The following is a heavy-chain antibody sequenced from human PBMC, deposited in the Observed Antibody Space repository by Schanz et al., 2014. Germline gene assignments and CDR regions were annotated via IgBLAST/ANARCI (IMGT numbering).Heavy chain of an antibody. CDR2: VRNRRNSDII. V-gene: IGHV3-72*01. CDR1: GFTVSDHY. Sequence: EVQLVESGGGLVQPGGSLRLSCAVSGFTVSDHYMDWVCQAPGKGLEWLGRVRNRRNSDIIEYAASVEGRFTISRDESKNSVYLQMNSLQTDDTAVYYCFSMHYGNSVYWGQGTLVTVSS. D-gene: IGHD1-7*01. J-gene: IGHJ4*02. CDR3: FSMHYGNSVY.